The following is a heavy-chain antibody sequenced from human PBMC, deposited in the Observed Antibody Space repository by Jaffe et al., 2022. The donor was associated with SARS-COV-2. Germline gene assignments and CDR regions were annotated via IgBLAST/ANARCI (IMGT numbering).Heavy chain of an antibody. Sequence: QVQLVQSGAEVKKPGASVKVSCKASGYTFGDYYLHWIRQAPGQGLEWLGWINPNSGGRGSAQKFQDRVSITRDTSVNTIYLELRRLTSDDTATYYCARDRAPLSEVGTYYFDYWGQGTLVAVSS. CDR1: GYTFGDYY. V-gene: IGHV1-2*02. CDR3: ARDRAPLSEVGTYYFDY. D-gene: IGHD6-13*01. CDR2: INPNSGGR. J-gene: IGHJ4*02.